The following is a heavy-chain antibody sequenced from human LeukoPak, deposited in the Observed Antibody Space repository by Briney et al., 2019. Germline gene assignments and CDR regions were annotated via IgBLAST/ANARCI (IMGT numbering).Heavy chain of an antibody. CDR1: GFTFSNYV. Sequence: GGSLRLSCAASGFTFSNYVMNLVRQAPGKGLEWVSAIWGPGDTTYYADSVKGRFTISRDNAKETLYLQMNSLRAEDTAVYYCASRDPCTGGTCYGLGYWGQGTLVTVSS. V-gene: IGHV3-23*01. CDR3: ASRDPCTGGTCYGLGY. D-gene: IGHD2-15*01. J-gene: IGHJ4*02. CDR2: IWGPGDTT.